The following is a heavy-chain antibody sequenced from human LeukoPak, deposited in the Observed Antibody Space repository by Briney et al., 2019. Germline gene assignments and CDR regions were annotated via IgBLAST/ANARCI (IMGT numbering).Heavy chain of an antibody. J-gene: IGHJ6*03. CDR2: IKQDGSEK. V-gene: IGHV3-7*01. Sequence: GGSLRLSCAASGFTFSSYWMSWVRQAPGKGLEWGANIKQDGSEKYYVDSVKGRFTSSRDHSKHSLYLQMNSLRGEDTAVYYCARDGQYYDFWSEVQAGYYYYMDVWGKGTTVTVSS. CDR3: ARDGQYYDFWSEVQAGYYYYMDV. D-gene: IGHD3-3*01. CDR1: GFTFSSYW.